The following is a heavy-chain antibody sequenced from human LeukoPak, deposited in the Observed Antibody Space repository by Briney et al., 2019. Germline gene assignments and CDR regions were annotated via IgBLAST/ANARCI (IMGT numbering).Heavy chain of an antibody. V-gene: IGHV3-11*01. J-gene: IGHJ5*02. D-gene: IGHD2-2*03. CDR1: GFTVSSNY. CDR3: ARLLRVGYCSTTTCNWFDP. Sequence: GSLRLSCAASGFTVSSNYMSWVRQAPGKGLEWVSYISSSGSTIYYADSVKGRFTISRDNAKNSLYLQMNSLRAEDTAVYYCARLLRVGYCSTTTCNWFDPWGQGTLVTVSS. CDR2: ISSSGSTI.